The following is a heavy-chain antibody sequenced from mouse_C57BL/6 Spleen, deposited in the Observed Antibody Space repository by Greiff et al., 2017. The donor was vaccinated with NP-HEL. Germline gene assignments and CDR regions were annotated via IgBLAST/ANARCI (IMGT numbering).Heavy chain of an antibody. J-gene: IGHJ2*01. Sequence: EVHLVESGGDLVKPGGSLKLSCAASGFTFSSYGMSWVRQTPDKRLEWVATISSGGSYTYYPDSVKGRFTISRDNAKNTLYLQMSSLKSEDTAMYYCARQLYYFDYWGQGTTLTVSS. CDR1: GFTFSSYG. CDR3: ARQLYYFDY. CDR2: ISSGGSYT. V-gene: IGHV5-6*01.